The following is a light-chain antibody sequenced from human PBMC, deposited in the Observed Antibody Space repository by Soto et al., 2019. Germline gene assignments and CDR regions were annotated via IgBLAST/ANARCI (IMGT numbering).Light chain of an antibody. Sequence: EIVLTQSPDTLSLSPGERATLSCRASQRISTFLAWYKQQPGQTPRLLIYDASSRTTNTPDRFSGCGSGTDFTLTITRVEPEDFAVYYCQQYGTSLIFGGGTKVEIK. CDR3: QQYGTSLI. CDR2: DAS. J-gene: IGKJ4*01. CDR1: QRISTF. V-gene: IGKV3-20*01.